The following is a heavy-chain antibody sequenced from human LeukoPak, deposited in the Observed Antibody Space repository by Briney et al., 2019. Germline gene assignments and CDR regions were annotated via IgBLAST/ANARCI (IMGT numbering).Heavy chain of an antibody. V-gene: IGHV3-74*01. Sequence: PGGSLRLSCAASGFTFSSYWIHWVRQVPGKGLVWVSRIDYDGSITNYADSVKGRFTISRDNARNTLYLQMNSLRVDDTAVYYCATGGGWEPSSGVVTHIDVWGKGTTVTVSS. D-gene: IGHD3-3*01. CDR2: IDYDGSIT. J-gene: IGHJ6*03. CDR3: ATGGGWEPSSGVVTHIDV. CDR1: GFTFSSYW.